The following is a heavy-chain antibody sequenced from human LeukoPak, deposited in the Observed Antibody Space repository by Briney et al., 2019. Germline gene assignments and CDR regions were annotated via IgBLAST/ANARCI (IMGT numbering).Heavy chain of an antibody. V-gene: IGHV3-21*01. D-gene: IGHD6-13*01. J-gene: IGHJ4*02. Sequence: PGGSLRLSCAASGFTFSSYSMNWVRQAPGKGLEWVSSISSSSSYIYYADSVKGRFTISRDNAKNSLYLQMNSLRAEDTAVYYCARVGYSIAAAGYAAYWGQGTLVTVSS. CDR1: GFTFSSYS. CDR3: ARVGYSIAAAGYAAY. CDR2: ISSSSSYI.